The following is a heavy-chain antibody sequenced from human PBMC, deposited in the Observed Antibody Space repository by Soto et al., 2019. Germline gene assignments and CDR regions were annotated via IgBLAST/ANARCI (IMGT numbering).Heavy chain of an antibody. CDR1: DGSMANHH. Sequence: SETLSLTCSISDGSMANHHLTWIRQPPGKGLEWIGYIYYSGSTNYNPSLKSRVTISVDTSKNQFSLKLNSVTAADTAVYYCAKGNGWYFYWGLGTLVTSPQ. D-gene: IGHD6-19*01. CDR3: AKGNGWYFY. CDR2: IYYSGST. V-gene: IGHV4-59*11. J-gene: IGHJ4*02.